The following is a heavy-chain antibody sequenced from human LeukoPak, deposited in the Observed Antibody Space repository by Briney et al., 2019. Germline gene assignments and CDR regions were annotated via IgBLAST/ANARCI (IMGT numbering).Heavy chain of an antibody. CDR3: ARHRRYYDTSEYHPPGF. J-gene: IGHJ4*02. V-gene: IGHV6-1*01. D-gene: IGHD3-22*01. Sequence: SQTLSLTCAISGDSVSSNSVTWNWIRQSPSRGLEWLGRTYYRSTWYNDYAVSVRGRITVNPDTSKNQFSLKVNSVTAADTAVYYCARHRRYYDTSEYHPPGFWGQGALVIVSS. CDR1: GDSVSSNSVT. CDR2: TYYRSTWYN.